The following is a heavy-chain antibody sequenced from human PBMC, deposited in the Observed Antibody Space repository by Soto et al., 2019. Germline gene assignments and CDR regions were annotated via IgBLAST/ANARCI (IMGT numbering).Heavy chain of an antibody. CDR3: ARGVENIVVVLDVFGYYGMDV. CDR2: INAGNGNT. CDR1: GYSFTSYA. Sequence: WASVKVSCKASGYSFTSYAIYWVRQAPGQRLEWMGWINAGNGNTKYSQKLQGRVTFTGDTSASTAHMELSSLRSEDTAVYFCARGVENIVVVLDVFGYYGMDVWGQGTTVTVS. J-gene: IGHJ6*02. D-gene: IGHD2-2*01. V-gene: IGHV1-3*01.